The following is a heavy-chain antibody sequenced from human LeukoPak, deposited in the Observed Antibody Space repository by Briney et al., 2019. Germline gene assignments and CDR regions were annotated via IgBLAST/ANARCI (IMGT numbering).Heavy chain of an antibody. CDR3: ATAFYDWYFDL. V-gene: IGHV3-48*04. CDR1: GFTFSSSS. Sequence: GGSLRLSCAASGFTFSSSSMNWVRQAPGKGLEWVSYISGSSSTIHYADSVKGRFTISRDNAKNSLYLQMNSLRAEDTAVYYCATAFYDWYFDLWGRGTLVIVSS. D-gene: IGHD2/OR15-2a*01. J-gene: IGHJ2*01. CDR2: ISGSSSTI.